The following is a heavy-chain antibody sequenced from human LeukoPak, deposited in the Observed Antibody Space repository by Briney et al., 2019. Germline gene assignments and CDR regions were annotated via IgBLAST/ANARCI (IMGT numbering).Heavy chain of an antibody. CDR3: ARGGNWDFDY. J-gene: IGHJ4*02. D-gene: IGHD7-27*01. Sequence: SETLSLTCTVSGGSISSSSYYWGWIRQPPGKGLEWIGNVYYSGITYYNPSLKSRVIISLDTPKSQFSLKLSSVTAADTAVYYCARGGNWDFDYWGQGVLVIVSS. CDR2: VYYSGIT. CDR1: GGSISSSSYY. V-gene: IGHV4-39*07.